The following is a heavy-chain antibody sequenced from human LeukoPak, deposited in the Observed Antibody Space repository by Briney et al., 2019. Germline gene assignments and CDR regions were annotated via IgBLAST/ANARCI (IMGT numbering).Heavy chain of an antibody. CDR1: GFTFTTFA. CDR3: ATASYGDYILWEFNY. J-gene: IGHJ4*02. D-gene: IGHD4-17*01. CDR2: ITSGGKT. V-gene: IGHV3-23*01. Sequence: PGGSLRLSCAASGFTFTTFAMSWVRQAPGKGLEWVSGITSGGKTYYADSVKGRFTTSRDNSKNTLYLQMNSLRGDDTAVYYCATASYGDYILWEFNYWGQGTLVTVSS.